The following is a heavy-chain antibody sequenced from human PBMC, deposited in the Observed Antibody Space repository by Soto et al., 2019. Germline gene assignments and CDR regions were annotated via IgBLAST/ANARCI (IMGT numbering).Heavy chain of an antibody. CDR3: VCDWTWVREGLEGLDY. D-gene: IGHD2-21*01. Sequence: PGGSLRLSCAASGFTFSSYGMHWVRQAPGKGLERVAVIWYDGSNKYYADSVKGRFTISRDNSKNTLYLQMNNLRAEDTAVYYCVCDWTWVREGLEGLDYGGQGTLVIVSS. V-gene: IGHV3-33*01. CDR1: GFTFSSYG. J-gene: IGHJ4*02. CDR2: IWYDGSNK.